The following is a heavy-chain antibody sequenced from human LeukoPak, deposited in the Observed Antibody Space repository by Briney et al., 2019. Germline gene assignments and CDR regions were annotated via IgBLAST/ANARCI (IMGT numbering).Heavy chain of an antibody. V-gene: IGHV3-30-3*01. Sequence: GRSLRLSCAASGFTFSSYAMHWVRQAPGKGLEWVAVISYDGSNKYYADSVKGRFTISRDNSKNTLYLQMNSLRAEDTAVYYCARAPSESYYDFWSGYLPPNLDYWGQGTLVTVSS. CDR3: ARAPSESYYDFWSGYLPPNLDY. J-gene: IGHJ4*02. CDR2: ISYDGSNK. CDR1: GFTFSSYA. D-gene: IGHD3-3*01.